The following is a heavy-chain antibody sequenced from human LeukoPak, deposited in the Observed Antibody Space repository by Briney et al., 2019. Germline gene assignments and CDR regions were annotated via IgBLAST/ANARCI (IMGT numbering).Heavy chain of an antibody. D-gene: IGHD3-3*01. CDR3: ARAYDFWSANAFDI. V-gene: IGHV1-8*03. CDR2: MNPNSGNT. Sequence: ASVKVSCKASGYTFTSYDINWVRQATGQGLEWMGWMNPNSGNTGYAQKFQGRVTITRNTSISTAYMELSSSRSEDTAVYYCARAYDFWSANAFDIWGQGTMVTVSS. CDR1: GYTFTSYD. J-gene: IGHJ3*02.